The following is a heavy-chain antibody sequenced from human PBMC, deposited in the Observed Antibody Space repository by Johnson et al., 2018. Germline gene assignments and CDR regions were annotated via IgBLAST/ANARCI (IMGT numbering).Heavy chain of an antibody. CDR3: AGEYDSSGYYLEYFQH. CDR2: IWHDGSNK. D-gene: IGHD3-22*01. Sequence: VQLVETGGGVVQPGRSLRLSCAASGFTFSTYGMHWVRQAPGKGLEWVALIWHDGSNKNYADSVKGRFTISRDNSKNTLYLQMNSLRAEDTAVYYWAGEYDSSGYYLEYFQHWGQGTLVTVSS. V-gene: IGHV3-33*01. CDR1: GFTFSTYG. J-gene: IGHJ1*01.